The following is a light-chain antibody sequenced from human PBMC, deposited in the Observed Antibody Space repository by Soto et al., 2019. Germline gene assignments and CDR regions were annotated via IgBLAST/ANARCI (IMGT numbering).Light chain of an antibody. CDR3: QQYDKWPPIT. CDR2: GAS. Sequence: DIVLTQSPGSLSLSPGERATLSCRASQSVSSSYLAWYQQKPGQAPRLLIYGASTRAPGIPARFSGSGSGTEFTLAISSLQPEDFAIYFCQQYDKWPPITFGQGTRLEIK. CDR1: QSVSSSY. V-gene: IGKV3-15*01. J-gene: IGKJ5*01.